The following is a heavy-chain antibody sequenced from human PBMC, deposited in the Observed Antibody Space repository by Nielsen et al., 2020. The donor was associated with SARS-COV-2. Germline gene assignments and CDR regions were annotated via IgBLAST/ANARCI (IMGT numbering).Heavy chain of an antibody. D-gene: IGHD3/OR15-3a*01. J-gene: IGHJ5*02. CDR2: VSAYTADT. Sequence: ASVKVSCKASGFIFHNYGFGWVRQAPGGGLEWMGWVSAYTADTNYAQNFQGRVAMTTDTSTNTVYMELRGLRSDDTAVYYCARVWTSTPAFDPWGQGTRVTVSS. CDR1: GFIFHNYG. V-gene: IGHV1-18*04. CDR3: ARVWTSTPAFDP.